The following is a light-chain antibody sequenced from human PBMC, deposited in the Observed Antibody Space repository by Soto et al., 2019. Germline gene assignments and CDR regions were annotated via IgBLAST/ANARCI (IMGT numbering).Light chain of an antibody. Sequence: IVLTQSAATLSLSPWARATLSCRASQSVSSNLAWYQQKPGQAPRLLISGASTRATGIPARFSGSGSGTEFTLTISSLQSEDFAVYYCQQYNNWPRTFGQGTKVDIK. CDR3: QQYNNWPRT. CDR2: GAS. J-gene: IGKJ1*01. V-gene: IGKV3-15*01. CDR1: QSVSSN.